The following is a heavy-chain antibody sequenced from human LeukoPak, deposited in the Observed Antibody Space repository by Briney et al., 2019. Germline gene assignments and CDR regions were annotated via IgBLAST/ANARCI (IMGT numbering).Heavy chain of an antibody. V-gene: IGHV4-61*02. D-gene: IGHD3-16*01. CDR2: IYTSGST. J-gene: IGHJ3*02. CDR1: GGSISSGSYY. Sequence: SQTLSLTCTVSGGSISSGSYYWSWIRQPAGKGLEWIGRIYTSGSTNYNPSLKSRVTISVDTSKNQFSLKLSSVTAADTAVYYCARTFMITFGGEEDAFDIWGHGTMVTVSS. CDR3: ARTFMITFGGEEDAFDI.